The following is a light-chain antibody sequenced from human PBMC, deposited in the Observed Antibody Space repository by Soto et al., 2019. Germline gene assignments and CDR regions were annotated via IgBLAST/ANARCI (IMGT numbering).Light chain of an antibody. CDR1: NSDIGSYNF. CDR3: SSYAGTNTRYL. Sequence: QSALTQPPSASGSAGQSVTISCTGANSDIGSYNFVSWYQQHPGKAPKVIIYEVNKRPSGVPDRFSGSKSGNTASLTVSGLQAEDEADYYCSSYAGTNTRYLFGSGTKLTVL. J-gene: IGLJ1*01. CDR2: EVN. V-gene: IGLV2-8*01.